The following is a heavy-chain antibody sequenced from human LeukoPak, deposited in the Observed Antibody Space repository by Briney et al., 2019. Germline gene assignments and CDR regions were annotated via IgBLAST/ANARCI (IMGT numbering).Heavy chain of an antibody. Sequence: GESLKISCKGSGYSFTSYWIGWVRQMPGKGLEWMGWIRPHTGETNSAQRFQDRVTMTTDTSTITAYMELRSLRFDDTAVYYCARDRGGKGSAIFYWGQGSLVTVSS. CDR1: GYSFTSYW. J-gene: IGHJ4*02. V-gene: IGHV1-18*04. D-gene: IGHD2-2*01. CDR2: IRPHTGET. CDR3: ARDRGGKGSAIFY.